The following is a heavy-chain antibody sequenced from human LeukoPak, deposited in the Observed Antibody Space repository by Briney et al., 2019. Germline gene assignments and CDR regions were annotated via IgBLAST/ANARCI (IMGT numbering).Heavy chain of an antibody. J-gene: IGHJ4*02. CDR2: ISHSGSA. V-gene: IGHV4-39*01. Sequence: TSETLSLTCTVSGGSISSSSYYWGWIRQPPGKGLEWIGSISHSGSAYYNPSLKSRVTISVDTSKNQFSLRLRSVTAADTAVYYCARLGIVGATTYFDYWGQGTLVTVSS. CDR3: ARLGIVGATTYFDY. D-gene: IGHD1-26*01. CDR1: GGSISSSSYY.